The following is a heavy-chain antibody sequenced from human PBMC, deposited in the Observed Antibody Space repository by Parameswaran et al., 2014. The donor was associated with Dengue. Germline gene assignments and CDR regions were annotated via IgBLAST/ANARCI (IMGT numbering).Heavy chain of an antibody. V-gene: IGHV1-18*01. J-gene: IGHJ6*02. Sequence: SWVRQAPGQGLEWMGWISAYNGNTNYAQKLQGRVTMTTDTSTSTAYMELRSLRSDDTAVYYCARESWGSPLYYYYGMDVWGQGTTVTVSS. CDR2: ISAYNGNT. CDR3: ARESWGSPLYYYYGMDV. D-gene: IGHD7-27*01.